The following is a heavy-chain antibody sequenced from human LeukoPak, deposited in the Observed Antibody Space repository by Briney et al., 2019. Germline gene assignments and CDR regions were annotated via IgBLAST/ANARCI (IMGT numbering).Heavy chain of an antibody. V-gene: IGHV4-39*02. J-gene: IGHJ4*02. CDR2: IYYSGST. D-gene: IGHD4-17*01. CDR1: GGSISSTSYN. Sequence: SEPLSLTCTVSGGSISSTSYNWGWIRQPPGKGLEWIGTIYYSGSTYYNPSLKSRVTISVDTSRYQFSLKLSSVTAADTAVYYCARGGSTVTTFYFDYWGQGTLVTVSP. CDR3: ARGGSTVTTFYFDY.